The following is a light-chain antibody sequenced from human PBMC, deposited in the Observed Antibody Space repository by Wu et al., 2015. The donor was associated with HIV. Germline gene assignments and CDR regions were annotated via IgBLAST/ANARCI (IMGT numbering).Light chain of an antibody. J-gene: IGKJ1*01. CDR3: QQYNNWPQT. CDR1: QTVKNN. Sequence: EIVMTQSPVTLSVSPGESATLSCRASQTVKNNLAWSQQRPGQAPRLLIYDASTRATGIPARFSGRGSGTEFTLTTSSMQSEGFAVYYCQQYNNWPQTFGQGTKVEI. V-gene: IGKV3-15*01. CDR2: DAS.